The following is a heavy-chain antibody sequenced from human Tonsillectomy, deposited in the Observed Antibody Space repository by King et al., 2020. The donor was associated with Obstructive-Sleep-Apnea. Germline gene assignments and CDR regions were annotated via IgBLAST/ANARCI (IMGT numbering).Heavy chain of an antibody. J-gene: IGHJ4*02. D-gene: IGHD2-2*01. V-gene: IGHV1-46*01. CDR1: GNSFTTYK. CDR3: ARLRVGFSSTYTSPFDY. Sequence: QLVQSGAEVKKPGASVKVSCKASGNSFTTYKVHWVRQAPGQGLEWMGIINPSGGSTNYAQKFQGRVTMTRDTSTSTIYMELNSLRSEDTAVYYCARLRVGFSSTYTSPFDYWGQGTLVTVSS. CDR2: INPSGGST.